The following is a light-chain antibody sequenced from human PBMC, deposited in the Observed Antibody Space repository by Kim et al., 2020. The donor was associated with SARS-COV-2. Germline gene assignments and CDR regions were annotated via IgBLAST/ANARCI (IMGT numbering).Light chain of an antibody. J-gene: IGKJ1*01. CDR1: QSISSW. Sequence: DIQMTQSPSTLSASVGDRVTITCRASQSISSWLAWYQQKPGKAPKLLIYDASSLETRVPSRFSGSGSGTEFTLTISSLQPDDSATYYCQQYTNYPWTFGQGTKVDIK. CDR3: QQYTNYPWT. V-gene: IGKV1-5*01. CDR2: DAS.